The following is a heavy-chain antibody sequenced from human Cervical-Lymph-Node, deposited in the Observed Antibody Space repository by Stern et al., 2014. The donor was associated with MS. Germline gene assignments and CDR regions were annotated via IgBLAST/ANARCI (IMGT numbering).Heavy chain of an antibody. CDR1: GYTLTNYD. CDR3: ATAILRTYDAFDI. Sequence: QVQLVQSGAEVKKPGASVKVSCKASGYTLTNYDINWVRQAPGQGLEWGGWMNANSGDTGYAQKFQGRVPMTRDTSTGTAYMELRSLTSEDTAVYYCATAILRTYDAFDIWGQGTLVTVSS. D-gene: IGHD1-14*01. J-gene: IGHJ3*02. V-gene: IGHV1-8*01. CDR2: MNANSGDT.